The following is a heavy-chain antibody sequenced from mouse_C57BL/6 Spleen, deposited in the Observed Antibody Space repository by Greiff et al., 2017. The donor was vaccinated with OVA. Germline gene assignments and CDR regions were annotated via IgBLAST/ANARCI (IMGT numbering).Heavy chain of an antibody. CDR3: ARNEYYAYYDDIDY. CDR1: GFSLTSYG. CDR2: IWSGGST. Sequence: VMLVESGPGLVQPSQSLSITCTVSGFSLTSYGVHWVRQSPGKGLEWLGVIWSGGSTDYNAALIFRLSISKDNYKSQVFVKMNSLQADDTAIYYYARNEYYAYYDDIDYWGQGTSLTVSS. V-gene: IGHV2-2*01. D-gene: IGHD1-1*01. J-gene: IGHJ4*01.